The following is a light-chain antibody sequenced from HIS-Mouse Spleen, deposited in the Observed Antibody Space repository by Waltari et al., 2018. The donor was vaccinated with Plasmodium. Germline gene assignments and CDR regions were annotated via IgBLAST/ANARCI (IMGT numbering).Light chain of an antibody. CDR2: AAS. CDR1: QSISSN. CDR3: QQSYSTPPT. V-gene: IGKV1-39*01. Sequence: DIQMTQSPSSLSASVGDRVTITCRASQSISSNLNWYQQKPGKAPTLLIYAASSLQSGVPSRFSGSGSGTDFTLTISSLQPEDFATYYCQQSYSTPPTFGGGTKVEIK. J-gene: IGKJ4*01.